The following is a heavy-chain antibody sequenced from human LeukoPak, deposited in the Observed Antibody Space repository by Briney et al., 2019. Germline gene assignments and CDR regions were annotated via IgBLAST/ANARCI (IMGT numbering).Heavy chain of an antibody. CDR2: INHSGST. D-gene: IGHD3-22*01. V-gene: IGHV4-34*01. J-gene: IGHJ4*02. CDR3: ARSWDYDSSGYYYVDY. Sequence: SETLSLTYAVYGGSFSGYYWSWTRQPPGKGLEWIGEINHSGSTNYNPSLKSRVTISVDTSKNQFSLKLSSVTAADTAVYYCARSWDYDSSGYYYVDYWGQGTLVTVSS. CDR1: GGSFSGYY.